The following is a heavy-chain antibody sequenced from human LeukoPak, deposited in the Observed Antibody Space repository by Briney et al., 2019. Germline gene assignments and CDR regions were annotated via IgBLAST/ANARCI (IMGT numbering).Heavy chain of an antibody. J-gene: IGHJ4*02. CDR1: GFTFSGSA. CDR2: IRSKANSYAT. V-gene: IGHV3-73*01. Sequence: PGGSLRLSCAASGFTFSGSAMHWVRQASGKGLEWVGRIRSKANSYATAYAASVKGRFTISRDDSKNTAYLQMNSLKTEDTAVYYCAKGMEVMAVAGSDYWGQGTLVTVSS. CDR3: AKGMEVMAVAGSDY. D-gene: IGHD6-13*01.